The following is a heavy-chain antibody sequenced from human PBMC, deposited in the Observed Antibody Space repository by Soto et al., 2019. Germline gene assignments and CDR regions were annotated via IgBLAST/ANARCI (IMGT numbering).Heavy chain of an antibody. CDR1: GYTFSSYA. CDR3: ARGGYYDSSGSRDYHYYGIDV. V-gene: IGHV1-18*01. J-gene: IGHJ6*02. Sequence: QAQLVQSGAEVKKPGASVRVSCRASGYTFSSYAISWVRQAPGQGLEWLGWSSPYNDDTKDAQEPQGRVFMTTDTPTKTAHLDMRSLRSDDTAVYYCARGGYYDSSGSRDYHYYGIDVWCQGTTVTVSS. CDR2: SSPYNDDT. D-gene: IGHD3-22*01.